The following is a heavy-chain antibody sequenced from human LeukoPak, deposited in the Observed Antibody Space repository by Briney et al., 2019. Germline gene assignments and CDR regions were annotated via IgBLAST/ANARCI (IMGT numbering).Heavy chain of an antibody. CDR3: ARVRGDFETD. V-gene: IGHV4-59*01. Sequence: SETPSLTCSVSGGSISSYYWTWIRQPPGKGLEWIGYRYYSGSTTYNPSLKSRVTISVDTSKSQFSLKLISVTAADTAIYYCARVRGDFETDWGQGTLVTVSS. CDR2: RYYSGST. J-gene: IGHJ1*01. D-gene: IGHD3-16*01. CDR1: GGSISSYY.